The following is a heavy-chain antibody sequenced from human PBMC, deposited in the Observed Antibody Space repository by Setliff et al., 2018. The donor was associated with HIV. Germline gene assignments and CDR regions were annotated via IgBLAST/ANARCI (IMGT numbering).Heavy chain of an antibody. CDR3: VRVAGFSSSWFGY. J-gene: IGHJ5*01. CDR1: GFTFSYYW. CDR2: INSDGSTV. D-gene: IGHD6-13*01. V-gene: IGHV3-74*03. Sequence: GGSLRLSCAASGFTFSYYWMRWVRQAPGKGLEWVARINSDGSTVEHAGAVKGRLTISRDNARNTLYLEMNSLRVEDAAMYYCVRVAGFSSSWFGYWGQGTLVTVSS.